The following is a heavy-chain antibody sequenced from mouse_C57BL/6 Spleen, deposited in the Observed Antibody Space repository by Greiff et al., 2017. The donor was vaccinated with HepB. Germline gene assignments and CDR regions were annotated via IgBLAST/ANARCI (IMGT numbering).Heavy chain of an antibody. J-gene: IGHJ4*01. CDR3: ARERDYYGSKDAMDY. V-gene: IGHV1-81*01. D-gene: IGHD1-1*01. Sequence: VHLVESGAELARPGASVKLSCKASGYTFTSYGISWVKQRTGQGLEWIGEIYPRSGNTYYNEKFKGKATLTADKSSSTAYMELRSLTSEDSAVYFCARERDYYGSKDAMDYWGQGTSVTVSS. CDR1: GYTFTSYG. CDR2: IYPRSGNT.